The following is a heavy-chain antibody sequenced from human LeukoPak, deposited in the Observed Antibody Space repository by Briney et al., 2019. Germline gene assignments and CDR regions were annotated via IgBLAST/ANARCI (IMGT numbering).Heavy chain of an antibody. CDR3: AKSLDRKSWFVFRH. Sequence: GGTLRLSCAASGFTFSNYGMSWVRQAPGKGLEWVSGIGDSGGSTYYADSVKGRFTTSRDSSKNTVFLQMNSLRAEDTAIYYCAKSLDRKSWFVFRHWGQGTLVTVSS. D-gene: IGHD3-10*01. CDR1: GFTFSNYG. V-gene: IGHV3-23*01. J-gene: IGHJ1*01. CDR2: IGDSGGST.